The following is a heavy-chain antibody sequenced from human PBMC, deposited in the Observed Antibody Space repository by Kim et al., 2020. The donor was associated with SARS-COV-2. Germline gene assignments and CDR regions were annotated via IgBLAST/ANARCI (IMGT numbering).Heavy chain of an antibody. V-gene: IGHV3-74*01. CDR3: ARDPVDYYDTFDY. D-gene: IGHD3-22*01. J-gene: IGHJ4*02. Sequence: ADSVKGRFTISRDNAKNTLYLQMNSLRAEDTAVYYCARDPVDYYDTFDYWGQGTLVTVSS.